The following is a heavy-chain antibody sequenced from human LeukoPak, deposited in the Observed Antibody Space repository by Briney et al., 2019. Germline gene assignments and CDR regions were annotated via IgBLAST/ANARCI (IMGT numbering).Heavy chain of an antibody. Sequence: GGSLRLSCATSGFNFDRYTIHWVRQAPGKGLEWVSLAGWAGGTAFYSDSVRGRFTISRDISTDTLWLQMDSLRTEDTAVYYCAKGPLRGTAAAIDYWGQGTLVTVSS. CDR2: AGWAGGTA. D-gene: IGHD2-2*01. J-gene: IGHJ4*02. CDR3: AKGPLRGTAAAIDY. V-gene: IGHV3-43*01. CDR1: GFNFDRYT.